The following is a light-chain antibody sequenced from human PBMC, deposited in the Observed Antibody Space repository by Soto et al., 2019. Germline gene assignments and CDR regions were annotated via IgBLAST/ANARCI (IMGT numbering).Light chain of an antibody. J-gene: IGLJ3*02. Sequence: QLVLTQSPSASASLGASVKLTCTLSSGHSSYAIAWHQQQPEKGPRYLMKLNSDGSHSKGDGIPDRFSGSSSGAERYLTISSRQSEDEADYYCQTWGTGDWVFGGGTKATVL. CDR1: SGHSSYA. CDR2: LNSDGSH. CDR3: QTWGTGDWV. V-gene: IGLV4-69*01.